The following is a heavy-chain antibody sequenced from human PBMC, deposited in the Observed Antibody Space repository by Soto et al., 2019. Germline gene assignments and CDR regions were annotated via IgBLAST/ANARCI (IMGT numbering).Heavy chain of an antibody. D-gene: IGHD6-6*01. CDR2: INRDGTEK. CDR3: VRDRTEYGSYGSSSYDVFDI. CDR1: GFTFNAYW. V-gene: IGHV3-7*05. J-gene: IGHJ3*02. Sequence: EVQLVESGGGLVQPGGSLRLSCAASGFTFNAYWMTWVRQAPGKGLEWVANINRDGTEKNYVDSVKGRFTVSRDNAKNSLHLQMYSLRAEDTAVYYCVRDRTEYGSYGSSSYDVFDIWGQGTKVTVSS.